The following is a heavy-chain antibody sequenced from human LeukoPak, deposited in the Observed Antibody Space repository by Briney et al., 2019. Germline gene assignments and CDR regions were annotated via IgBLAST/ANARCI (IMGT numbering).Heavy chain of an antibody. CDR1: GGSFSGYY. D-gene: IGHD6-13*01. CDR3: ARLEYSSSWYFDY. CDR2: INHSGST. V-gene: IGHV4-34*01. J-gene: IGHJ4*02. Sequence: SETLSLTCAVYGGSFSGYYWSWIRQPPGKGLEWIGEINHSGSTYYNPSLKSRVTISVDTSKNQFSLKLSSVTAADTAVYYCARLEYSSSWYFDYWGQGTLVTVSS.